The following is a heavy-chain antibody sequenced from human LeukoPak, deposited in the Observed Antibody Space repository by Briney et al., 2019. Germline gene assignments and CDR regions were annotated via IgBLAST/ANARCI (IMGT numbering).Heavy chain of an antibody. V-gene: IGHV3-30*02. CDR3: AKDIAVSDSYFDY. J-gene: IGHJ4*02. CDR2: IRYDAANQ. Sequence: PGGSLRLSCGASGFDFSNNGMHWVRQAPGKRLEWVAFIRYDAANQYYADSVKGRFTISRDNSKNTLYLQMDSLRSGDTAIYHCAKDIAVSDSYFDYWGQGTLVTVSS. D-gene: IGHD6-19*01. CDR1: GFDFSNNG.